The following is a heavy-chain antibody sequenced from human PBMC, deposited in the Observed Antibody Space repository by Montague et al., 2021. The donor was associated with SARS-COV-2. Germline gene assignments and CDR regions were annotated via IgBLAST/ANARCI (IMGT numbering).Heavy chain of an antibody. CDR3: ARWKLYCSGGSCYSNRFDI. V-gene: IGHV4-39*01. J-gene: IGHJ3*02. Sequence: SETLSLTCTVSGGSISSSSYYWGWIRQLPGKGLEWIGSIYYSGSTYYNPSLKSRVTISVDTSKNQFSLKLSSVTAADTAVYYCARWKLYCSGGSCYSNRFDIWGQGTMVTVSS. CDR1: GGSISSSSYY. D-gene: IGHD2-15*01. CDR2: IYYSGST.